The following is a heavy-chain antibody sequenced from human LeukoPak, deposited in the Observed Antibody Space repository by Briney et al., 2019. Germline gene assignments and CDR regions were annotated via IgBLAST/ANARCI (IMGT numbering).Heavy chain of an antibody. CDR1: GGSFSGYY. J-gene: IGHJ4*02. CDR3: ARADYYDSSGYYYY. V-gene: IGHV4-34*01. CDR2: INHSGST. Sequence: SETLCLTCAVYGGSFSGYYWSWIRQPPGKGLEWIGEINHSGSTNYNPSLKSRVTISVDTSKNQFSLKLSSVTAADTAVYYCARADYYDSSGYYYYWGQGTLVTVSS. D-gene: IGHD3-22*01.